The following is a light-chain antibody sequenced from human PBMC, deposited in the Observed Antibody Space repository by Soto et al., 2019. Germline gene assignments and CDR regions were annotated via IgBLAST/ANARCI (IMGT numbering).Light chain of an antibody. V-gene: IGKV4-1*01. CDR3: QQYYTTPYT. J-gene: IGKJ2*01. CDR2: WAS. Sequence: DIVMTQSPDSLAVSLGERATINCRSSQTVLYSSNNKNHLAWYQQKPGQPPKLLIYWASTRESGVPDRSSGSGSGTDFTLTISSLQAEDVAVYYCQQYYTTPYTFGQGTKLEI. CDR1: QTVLYSSNNKNH.